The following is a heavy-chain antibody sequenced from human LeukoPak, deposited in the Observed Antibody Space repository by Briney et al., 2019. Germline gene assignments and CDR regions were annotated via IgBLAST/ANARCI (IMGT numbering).Heavy chain of an antibody. J-gene: IGHJ4*02. CDR2: IYYSGST. CDR3: ATERDYGDFIL. D-gene: IGHD4-17*01. CDR1: GGSFSGYY. V-gene: IGHV4-59*01. Sequence: KPSETLSLTCAVYGGSFSGYYWSWIRQPPGKGLEWIGYIYYSGSTNYNPSLRSRVTISMDTSKNQFSLKLSSVTAADTAVYYCATERDYGDFILWGQGTLVTVSS.